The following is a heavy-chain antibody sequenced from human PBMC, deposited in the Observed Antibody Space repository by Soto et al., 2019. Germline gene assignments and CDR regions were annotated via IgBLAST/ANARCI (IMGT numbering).Heavy chain of an antibody. CDR1: GGSISSGGHS. D-gene: IGHD5-18*01. Sequence: QLQLQESGAGLVKPSQTLSLTCNVSGGSISSGGHSWSWIRQPPGKGLEWIGFIFHTGGTYYTPSLQSRLSVSLDLSRNQFSLKLYSVTAADTAIYYCARGTFSYGPNLHYFDFWGQGSLVTVSS. V-gene: IGHV4-30-2*01. CDR2: IFHTGGT. CDR3: ARGTFSYGPNLHYFDF. J-gene: IGHJ4*02.